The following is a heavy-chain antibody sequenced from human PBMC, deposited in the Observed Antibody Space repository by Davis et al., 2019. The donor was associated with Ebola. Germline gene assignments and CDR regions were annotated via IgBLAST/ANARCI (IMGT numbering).Heavy chain of an antibody. CDR1: GDSVFGKNGA. J-gene: IGHJ6*04. CDR3: ARISWVSRGMDV. Sequence: PSETLSLTCAISGDSVFGKNGAWNWIRQSPSRGLEWLGRTYYTSKWHNDYEVSVKSRITINPDTSKNQFSLQLNFVTPEDAAVYYFARISWVSRGMDVWGKGTTVTVSS. D-gene: IGHD6-13*01. CDR2: TYYTSKWHN. V-gene: IGHV6-1*01.